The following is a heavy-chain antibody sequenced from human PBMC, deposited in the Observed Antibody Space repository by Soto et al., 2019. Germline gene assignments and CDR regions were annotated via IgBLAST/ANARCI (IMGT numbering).Heavy chain of an antibody. CDR3: ARGRLDGMDV. CDR2: IKQDGSEK. Sequence: GGSLRLSCAASGFTLSSYWMSWVRQAPGKGLEWVANIKQDGSEKYYVDSVKGRFTISRDNAKNSLYLQMNSLRAEDTAVYYCARGRLDGMDVWGQGTTVTVSS. V-gene: IGHV3-7*01. CDR1: GFTLSSYW. J-gene: IGHJ6*02.